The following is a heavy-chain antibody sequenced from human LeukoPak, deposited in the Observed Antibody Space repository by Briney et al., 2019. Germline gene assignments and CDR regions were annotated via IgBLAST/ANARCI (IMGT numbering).Heavy chain of an antibody. CDR1: GYTFTGYY. Sequence: ASVKVSCKASGYTFTGYYMHWVRQAPGQGLEWMGWINPNSGGTNYAQKFQGRVTMTRDTSISTAYMELSRLRSDDTAVYYCARDMGYSSSWSASNWFDPWGQGTLVTVSS. J-gene: IGHJ5*02. V-gene: IGHV1-2*02. CDR2: INPNSGGT. CDR3: ARDMGYSSSWSASNWFDP. D-gene: IGHD6-13*01.